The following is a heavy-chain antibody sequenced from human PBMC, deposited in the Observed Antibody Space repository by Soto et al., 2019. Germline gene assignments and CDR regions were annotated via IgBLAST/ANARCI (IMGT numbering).Heavy chain of an antibody. J-gene: IGHJ6*03. D-gene: IGHD3-3*01. Sequence: QVQLQESGPGLVKPSETLSLTCTVSGGSISSYYWSWIRQPPGKGLEWIGYIYYSGSTNYNPSLKSRVTISVDTSKNQFSLKLSSVTAADTAVYYCARVYDFWSGYYIYYYMDVWGKGTTVTVSS. CDR1: GGSISSYY. V-gene: IGHV4-59*08. CDR2: IYYSGST. CDR3: ARVYDFWSGYYIYYYMDV.